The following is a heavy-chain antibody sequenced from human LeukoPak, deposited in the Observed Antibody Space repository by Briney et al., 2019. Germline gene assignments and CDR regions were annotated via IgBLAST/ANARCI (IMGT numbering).Heavy chain of an antibody. D-gene: IGHD2-15*01. J-gene: IGHJ3*02. CDR3: AGHQPDSGGSWSRAFDI. CDR1: GFTFSSYA. V-gene: IGHV3-23*01. Sequence: GGSLRLSCAASGFTFSSYAVSWVRQAPGKGLEWVSAISGSGAGTYYADSVKGRFTFSRDNSKNTLYLQMNSLKAEDTAVYYCAGHQPDSGGSWSRAFDIWGQGTMVTVSS. CDR2: ISGSGAGT.